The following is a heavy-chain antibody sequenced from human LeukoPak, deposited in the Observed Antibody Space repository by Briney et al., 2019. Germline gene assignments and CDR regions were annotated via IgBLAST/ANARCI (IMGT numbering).Heavy chain of an antibody. Sequence: GGSLRLSCAASGFTFSSYAMSWVRQAPGKELEWVSAISGSGGSTYYADSVKGRFTISRDNSKNTLYLQMNSLRAEDTAVYYCAKGTGYSSGWYLDYFDYWGQGTLVTVSS. J-gene: IGHJ4*02. CDR1: GFTFSSYA. D-gene: IGHD6-19*01. V-gene: IGHV3-23*01. CDR3: AKGTGYSSGWYLDYFDY. CDR2: ISGSGGST.